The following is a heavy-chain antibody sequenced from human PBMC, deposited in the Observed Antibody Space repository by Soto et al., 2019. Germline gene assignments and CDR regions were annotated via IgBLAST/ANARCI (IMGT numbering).Heavy chain of an antibody. J-gene: IGHJ6*02. V-gene: IGHV4-31*03. Sequence: SETLSLTCTVSGGSISSGGYYWSWIRQHPGKGMEWIGYIYYSGSTYYNPSLKSRVTISVDTSKNQFSLKLSSVTAADTAVYYCARDGPPDWRSYYYYYYGMDVWGQGTTVTVSS. CDR2: IYYSGST. D-gene: IGHD1-1*01. CDR1: GGSISSGGYY. CDR3: ARDGPPDWRSYYYYYYGMDV.